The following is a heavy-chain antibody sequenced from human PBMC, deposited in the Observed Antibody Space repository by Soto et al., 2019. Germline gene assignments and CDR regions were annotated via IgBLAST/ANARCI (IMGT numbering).Heavy chain of an antibody. CDR1: GGSISSSSYY. J-gene: IGHJ5*02. CDR3: ARHREVLRQQLVPGWFDP. Sequence: SETLSLTCTVSGGSISSSSYYWGWIRQPPGKGLEWIGSIYYSGSTYYNPSLKSLVTISVDTSKNQFSLKLSSVTAADTAVYYCARHREVLRQQLVPGWFDPWGQGTLVTVSS. CDR2: IYYSGST. V-gene: IGHV4-39*01. D-gene: IGHD6-13*01.